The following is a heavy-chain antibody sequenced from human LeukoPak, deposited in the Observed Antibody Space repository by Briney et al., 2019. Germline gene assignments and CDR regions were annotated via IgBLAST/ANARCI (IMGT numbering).Heavy chain of an antibody. CDR1: EFTVSNNY. J-gene: IGHJ4*02. Sequence: GGSLRLSCAASEFTVSNNYMSWVRQAPGKGLEWVSAISGSGGSTYYADSVKGRFTISRDNSKNTLYLQMNSLRAEDTAVYYCAKRVSGTTFYWGQGTLVTVSS. CDR3: AKRVSGTTFY. D-gene: IGHD1-1*01. V-gene: IGHV3-23*01. CDR2: ISGSGGST.